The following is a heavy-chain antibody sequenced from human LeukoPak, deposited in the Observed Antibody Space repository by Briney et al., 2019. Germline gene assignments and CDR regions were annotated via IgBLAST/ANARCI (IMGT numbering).Heavy chain of an antibody. V-gene: IGHV4-61*08. CDR1: GGSISSGGYY. Sequence: SETLSLTCTVSGGSISSGGYYWSWIRQHPGKGLEWIGYIYYSGSTNYNPSLKSRVTISVDTSKNQFSLKLSSVTAADTAVYYCARGDCSSTSCYHGGEWFDPWGQGTLVTVSS. CDR3: ARGDCSSTSCYHGGEWFDP. D-gene: IGHD2-2*01. J-gene: IGHJ5*02. CDR2: IYYSGST.